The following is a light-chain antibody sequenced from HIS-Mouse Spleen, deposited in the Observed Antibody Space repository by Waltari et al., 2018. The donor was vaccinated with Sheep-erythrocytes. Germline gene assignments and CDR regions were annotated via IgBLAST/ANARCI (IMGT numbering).Light chain of an antibody. CDR2: DAS. Sequence: DIQMTQSPSSLSASVGDRVTITCQASQDIRNYLNLYQQKPGKAPKLLIYDASNLETGVPSRFSGSGSGTDFTFTISSLQPEDIATYYCQQYDNLLTFGGGTKVEIK. V-gene: IGKV1-33*01. CDR1: QDIRNY. CDR3: QQYDNLLT. J-gene: IGKJ4*01.